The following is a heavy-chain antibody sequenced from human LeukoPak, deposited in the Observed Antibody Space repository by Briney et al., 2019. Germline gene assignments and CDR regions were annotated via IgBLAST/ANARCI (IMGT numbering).Heavy chain of an antibody. CDR3: ARHGCSSNICHFDY. D-gene: IGHD2-2*01. CDR2: IFYRGGT. Sequence: SETLSLTCTDSGGSISSSSYYWGWIRQPPGERLEWIGSIFYRGGTSYNPSLKSRVTLSVDTSKNHFSLKLTSVTATDTAVYYCARHGCSSNICHFDYWGQGTLVTVSS. J-gene: IGHJ4*02. CDR1: GGSISSSSYY. V-gene: IGHV4-39*01.